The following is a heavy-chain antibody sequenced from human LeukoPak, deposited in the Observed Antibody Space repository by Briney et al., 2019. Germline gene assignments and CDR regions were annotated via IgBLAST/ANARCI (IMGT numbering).Heavy chain of an antibody. CDR3: ARRISGVVIIYFDY. CDR2: INHSGST. CDR1: GGSFSGYY. Sequence: SETLSLTCAVYGGSFSGYYWSWIRQPPGKGLEWIGEINHSGSTNYNPSLKSRVTISVDTSKNQFSLKLSSVTAADTAVYYCARRISGVVIIYFDYWGQGTLVTVSS. D-gene: IGHD3-3*01. V-gene: IGHV4-34*01. J-gene: IGHJ4*02.